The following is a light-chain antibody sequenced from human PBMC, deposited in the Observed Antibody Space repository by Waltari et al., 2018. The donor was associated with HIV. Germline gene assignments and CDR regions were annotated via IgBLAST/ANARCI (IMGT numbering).Light chain of an antibody. V-gene: IGLV1-47*01. Sequence: QSVATQPPSASGTPGQTVTSSCSGSGSNIGDNYVYWYQQFPGTTPTLLIYLNDRRPSGVPDLFSGSKSGTSASLAISGLRSEDEADYYCATWDNSLSVWVFGGGSKLTVL. CDR2: LND. CDR1: GSNIGDNY. J-gene: IGLJ3*02. CDR3: ATWDNSLSVWV.